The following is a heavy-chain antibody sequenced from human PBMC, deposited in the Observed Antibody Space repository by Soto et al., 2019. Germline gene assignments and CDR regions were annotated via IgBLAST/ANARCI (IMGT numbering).Heavy chain of an antibody. CDR3: ARETTGGYYGMAV. CDR1: GYIFIGFH. J-gene: IGHJ6*02. Sequence: ASVKVSCKASGYIFIGFHIHWVRQALGQGLEWMGWINPRTGDTNYAPKFQGRVTMTRDTSTSTAYMELSSLGSDDTAVYYCARETTGGYYGMAVWGQGTTVTVSS. D-gene: IGHD7-27*01. V-gene: IGHV1-2*02. CDR2: INPRTGDT.